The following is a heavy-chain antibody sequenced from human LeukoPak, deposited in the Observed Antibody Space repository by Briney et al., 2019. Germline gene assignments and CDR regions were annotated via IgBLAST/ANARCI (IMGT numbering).Heavy chain of an antibody. CDR2: IYYSGST. J-gene: IGHJ4*02. CDR1: SGSINNYY. V-gene: IGHV4-39*01. CDR3: ASLGYSYDDY. Sequence: SETLSLTCTVSSGSINNYYWDWIRQPPGKGLEWIGSIYYSGSTYYNPSLKSRVTISVDTSKNQFSLKLSSVTAADTAVYYCASLGYSYDDYWGQGTLVTVSS. D-gene: IGHD5-18*01.